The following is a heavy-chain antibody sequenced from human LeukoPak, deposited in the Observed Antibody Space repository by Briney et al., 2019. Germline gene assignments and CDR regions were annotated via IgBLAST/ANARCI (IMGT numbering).Heavy chain of an antibody. D-gene: IGHD1-26*01. Sequence: ASVNVSCKASGYTFTGYYMHWVRQAPGQGLEWMGWINPNSGGTNYAQKFQGRVTMTRDTSISTAYMELSRLRSDDTAVYYCARRKVIVGEGGAFDIWGQGTMVTVSS. CDR3: ARRKVIVGEGGAFDI. J-gene: IGHJ3*02. CDR1: GYTFTGYY. CDR2: INPNSGGT. V-gene: IGHV1-2*02.